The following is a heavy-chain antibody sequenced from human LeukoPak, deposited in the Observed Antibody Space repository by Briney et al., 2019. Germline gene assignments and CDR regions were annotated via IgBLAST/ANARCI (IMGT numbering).Heavy chain of an antibody. D-gene: IGHD6-19*01. J-gene: IGHJ4*02. CDR1: GFSFSRYA. CDR3: AREREAGFDY. V-gene: IGHV3-64*01. Sequence: GGSLRLSCAASGFSFSRYAMHWVRQAPGKGLEYVSAISSNGGSTYYANSVKGRFTISRDNYKNTVYLQMGSLRAEDMAVYYCAREREAGFDYWGQGTLVTVSS. CDR2: ISSNGGST.